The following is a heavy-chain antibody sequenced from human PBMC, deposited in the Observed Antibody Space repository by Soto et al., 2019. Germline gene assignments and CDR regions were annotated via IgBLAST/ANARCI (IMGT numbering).Heavy chain of an antibody. J-gene: IGHJ4*02. V-gene: IGHV3-23*01. CDR2: ISGSGDST. D-gene: IGHD1-26*01. Sequence: EVQLLESGGGLVQPGGSLRLSCAASGFTFSSYAMSWVRQAPGKGLEWVSVISGSGDSTYYADSVKGRFTISRDNSKNTLHLQMNSLRAEDTAVYYGASRGSGSYYDYWGQGTLVTVSS. CDR1: GFTFSSYA. CDR3: ASRGSGSYYDY.